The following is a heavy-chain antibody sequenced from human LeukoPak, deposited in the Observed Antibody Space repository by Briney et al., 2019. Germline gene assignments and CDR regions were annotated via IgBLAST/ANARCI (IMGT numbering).Heavy chain of an antibody. CDR2: IYYSGST. D-gene: IGHD1-1*01. V-gene: IGHV4-59*01. J-gene: IGHJ6*03. CDR1: GGSISSYY. Sequence: SETLSLTCTVPGGSISSYYWSWIRQPPGKGLEWIGYIYYSGSTNYNPPLKSRVTISVDTSKNQFSLKLSSVTAADTAVYYCARAPGTYYYYYMDVWGKGTTVTVSS. CDR3: ARAPGTYYYYYMDV.